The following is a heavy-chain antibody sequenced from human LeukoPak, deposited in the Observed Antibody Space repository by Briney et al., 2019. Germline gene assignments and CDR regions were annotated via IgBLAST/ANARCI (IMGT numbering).Heavy chain of an antibody. Sequence: SETLSLTCTVSGYSNSSGYYWGWIRQPPGKGLEWIGSIYHSGSTYYNPSLKSRVTISVDTSKNQFSLKLSSVTAADTAVYYCERDLKNYYGSGSPWLSWGQGTLVTVSS. CDR3: ERDLKNYYGSGSPWLS. D-gene: IGHD3-10*01. CDR1: GYSNSSGYY. J-gene: IGHJ4*02. CDR2: IYHSGST. V-gene: IGHV4-38-2*02.